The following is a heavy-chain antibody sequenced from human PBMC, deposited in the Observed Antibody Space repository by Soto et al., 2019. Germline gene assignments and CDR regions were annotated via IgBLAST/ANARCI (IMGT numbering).Heavy chain of an antibody. CDR1: GGSISSNY. V-gene: IGHV4-59*01. CDR3: ARTASEYSSSHYFDY. CDR2: VYYSGST. D-gene: IGHD6-6*01. Sequence: PSETLSLTCTVSGGSISSNYWSWIRQLPGKGLEWIGYVYYSGSTNYNPSLESRVTISVDTSKNQFSLKLSSVTAADTAVYYCARTASEYSSSHYFDYWGQGTLVTVSS. J-gene: IGHJ4*02.